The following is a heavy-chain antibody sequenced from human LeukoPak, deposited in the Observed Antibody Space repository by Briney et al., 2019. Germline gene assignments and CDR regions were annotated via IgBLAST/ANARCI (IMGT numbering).Heavy chain of an antibody. D-gene: IGHD3-22*01. Sequence: PGGSLRLSCAASGFTVSSNYMSWVRQAPGKGLEWVSVIYSGGSTYYADSVKGRFIISRDNPKNTLYLQMNSLRAEDTAVYYCARDDSSKAFDIWGQGTMVTVSS. CDR3: ARDDSSKAFDI. CDR2: IYSGGST. J-gene: IGHJ3*02. CDR1: GFTVSSNY. V-gene: IGHV3-66*01.